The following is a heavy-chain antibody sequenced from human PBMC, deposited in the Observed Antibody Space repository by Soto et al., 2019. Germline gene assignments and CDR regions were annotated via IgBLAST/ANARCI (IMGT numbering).Heavy chain of an antibody. CDR1: GGSINSVNW. Sequence: QVQPQESGPGLVKPSDTLSLTCAVSGGSINSVNWWSWVRQSPGKGLEWIGDMHPVGSTNYNPSLKSRVTVSMDKSRNQFSLKMSSVTAADTAVYFCARHGHNIYGFDVWGRGTTVTVSS. D-gene: IGHD1-1*01. CDR2: MHPVGST. V-gene: IGHV4-4*02. CDR3: ARHGHNIYGFDV. J-gene: IGHJ6*01.